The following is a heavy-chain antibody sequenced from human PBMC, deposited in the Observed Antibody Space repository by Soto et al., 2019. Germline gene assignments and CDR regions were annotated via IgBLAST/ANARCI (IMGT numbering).Heavy chain of an antibody. D-gene: IGHD2-15*01. J-gene: IGHJ5*02. V-gene: IGHV1-69*01. CDR1: GGTFSSYA. CDR2: IIPIFGTA. Sequence: QVQLVQSGAEVKKPGSSVKVSCKASGGTFSSYAISWVRQAPGQGLEWMGGIIPIFGTANYAQKFQGRVTITADESTSTAYMELSSLRSEDTAVYYCARAGYCSCGSCYSKYNWFDPWGQGTLVTVSS. CDR3: ARAGYCSCGSCYSKYNWFDP.